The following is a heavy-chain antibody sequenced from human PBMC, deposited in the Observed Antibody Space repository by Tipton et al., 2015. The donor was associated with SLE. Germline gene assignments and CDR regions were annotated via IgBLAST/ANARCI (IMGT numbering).Heavy chain of an antibody. CDR1: GGSISSYY. D-gene: IGHD5-18*01. Sequence: TLSLTCTVSGGSISSYYWSWIRQPPGKGLEWIGYIYHSGSTYYNPSLKSRVTISVDTSKNQFSLKLSSVTAADTAVYYCARVADTAMVESWFDPWGQGTLVTVSS. V-gene: IGHV4-59*12. CDR2: IYHSGST. J-gene: IGHJ5*02. CDR3: ARVADTAMVESWFDP.